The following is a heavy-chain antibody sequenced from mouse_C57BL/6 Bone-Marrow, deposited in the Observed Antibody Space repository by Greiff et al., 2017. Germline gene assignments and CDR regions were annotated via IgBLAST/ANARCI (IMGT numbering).Heavy chain of an antibody. Sequence: QVQLQQPGAELVKPGASVKLSCKASGYTFTSYWMHWVKQRPGRGLEWIGRIDPNSGGTKSNEKFKSKATLTVDKPSSTAYMQLSSLTSEDSAVYYCSYCSTALYYAMDYWGQGTSVTVSS. V-gene: IGHV1-72*01. D-gene: IGHD2-5*01. CDR2: IDPNSGGT. CDR3: SYCSTALYYAMDY. J-gene: IGHJ4*01. CDR1: GYTFTSYW.